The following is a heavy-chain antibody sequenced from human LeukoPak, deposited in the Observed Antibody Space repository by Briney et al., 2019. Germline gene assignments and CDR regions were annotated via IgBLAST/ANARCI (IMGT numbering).Heavy chain of an antibody. CDR1: GFTFSTYW. Sequence: GGSLRLSCAASGFTFSTYWMSWVRQAPGKGLEWVANIKEDGNRIYYVDSVKGRFTISRENAKNSLYLQMSSLRAEDTAVYYCARGGWYYFEYWGQGVLVTVSS. CDR3: ARGGWYYFEY. V-gene: IGHV3-7*01. J-gene: IGHJ4*02. CDR2: IKEDGNRI.